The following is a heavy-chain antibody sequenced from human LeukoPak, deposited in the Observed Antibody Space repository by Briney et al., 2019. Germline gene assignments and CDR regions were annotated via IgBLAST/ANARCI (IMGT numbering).Heavy chain of an antibody. CDR1: GGTFSNYA. V-gene: IGHV1-69*13. J-gene: IGHJ4*02. Sequence: SVKVSCKASGGTFSNYAISWVRQAPGQGLEWWGGIIPIFGTATYAQKFQGRVTITADESTPTAYIALSSLRSEDTAVSYCPRLYEIAAAGMTDYGGQGTLVIVSS. CDR2: IIPIFGTA. D-gene: IGHD6-13*01. CDR3: PRLYEIAAAGMTDY.